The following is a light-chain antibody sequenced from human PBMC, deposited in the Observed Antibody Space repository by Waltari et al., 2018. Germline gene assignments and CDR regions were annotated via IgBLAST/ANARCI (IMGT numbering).Light chain of an antibody. CDR2: GAF. J-gene: IGKJ2*01. CDR1: QSVSSSD. CDR3: RQFGSSPPYT. Sequence: EIVLTQSPGTLSLSPGDRATLSCRASQSVSSSDLVWYQHRPGQAPRLLIYGAFNRASYSPDKFSGRGSGTDFILTISRLEPEDFALYYCRQFGSSPPYTFGQGTKLEI. V-gene: IGKV3-20*01.